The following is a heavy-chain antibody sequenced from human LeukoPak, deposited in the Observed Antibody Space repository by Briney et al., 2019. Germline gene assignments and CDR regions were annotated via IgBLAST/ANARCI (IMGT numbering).Heavy chain of an antibody. CDR1: GGTFSSYA. CDR3: ARQGGYDILTGYYFDY. V-gene: IGHV1-18*01. D-gene: IGHD3-9*01. CDR2: ISGSNGNT. J-gene: IGHJ4*02. Sequence: ASVEVSCKASGGTFSSYAITWVRQAPGQGLEWMGRISGSNGNTNYAQKFQGRVTMPTDTSTNTAHMELRSLRSEDTAVYYCARQGGYDILTGYYFDYWGQGTLVTVSS.